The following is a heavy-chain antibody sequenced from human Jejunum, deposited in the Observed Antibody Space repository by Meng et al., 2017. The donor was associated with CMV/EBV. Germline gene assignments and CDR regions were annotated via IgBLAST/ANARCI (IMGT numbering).Heavy chain of an antibody. CDR2: IYYSGST. CDR3: ARQGDNNYYYTMDV. V-gene: IGHV4-39*07. CDR1: GSISSSSYY. D-gene: IGHD2-15*01. Sequence: GSISSSSYYWGWIRQPPGKGLEWIGSIYYSGSTYYNPSLKSRVTISVDTSKNQFSLKLSSVTAADTAVYYCARQGDNNYYYTMDVWGQGTTVTVSS. J-gene: IGHJ6*02.